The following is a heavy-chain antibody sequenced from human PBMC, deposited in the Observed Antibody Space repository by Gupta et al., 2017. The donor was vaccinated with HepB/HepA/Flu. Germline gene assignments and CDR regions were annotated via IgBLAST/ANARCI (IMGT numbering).Heavy chain of an antibody. J-gene: IGHJ4*02. Sequence: QVQLQESGPGLVTPSETLSLTCTVSGDSRRYYWSWIRQPAGQRLEWLGFTYVGGNTKYNPSLKSRVSLSVDTSKNQFSLRLTSVTAADTAMYYGATANYGSGTIHSFFDHWGQGTIVTVSS. V-gene: IGHV4-59*01. D-gene: IGHD3-10*01. CDR3: ATANYGSGTIHSFFDH. CDR2: TYVGGNT. CDR1: GDSRRYY.